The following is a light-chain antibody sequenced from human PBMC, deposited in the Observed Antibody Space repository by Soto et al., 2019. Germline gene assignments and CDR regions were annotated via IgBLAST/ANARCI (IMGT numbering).Light chain of an antibody. V-gene: IGLV2-14*01. Sequence: QSALAQPASVSGSPGQSITISCTGTSTDVGLYNYVSWYQPHPGKAPRLIIYVVSSRPSGVSNRFSASKSGNTASLTISGLQAEDEADYYCASSARGSTLVVFGGGTKVTVL. J-gene: IGLJ2*01. CDR3: ASSARGSTLVV. CDR1: STDVGLYNY. CDR2: VVS.